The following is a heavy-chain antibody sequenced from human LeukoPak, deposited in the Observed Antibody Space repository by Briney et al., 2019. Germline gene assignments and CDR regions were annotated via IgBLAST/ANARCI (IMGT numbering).Heavy chain of an antibody. J-gene: IGHJ4*02. D-gene: IGHD3-22*01. CDR1: GYTFTGYY. Sequence: GASVKVSCKASGYTFTGYYMHWVRQAPGQGLEWMGRINPNSGGTNYAQKFQGRVTMTRDTSVSTAYMELSRLRSDDTAVYYCARLDAGNYDSSGHYDDWGQGTLVTVSS. V-gene: IGHV1-2*06. CDR2: INPNSGGT. CDR3: ARLDAGNYDSSGHYDD.